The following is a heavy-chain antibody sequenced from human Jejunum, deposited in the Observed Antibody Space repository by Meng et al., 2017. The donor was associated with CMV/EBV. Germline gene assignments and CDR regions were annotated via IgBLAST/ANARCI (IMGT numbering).Heavy chain of an antibody. CDR1: GLTFSTYG. V-gene: IGHV3-23*01. D-gene: IGHD3-10*01. CDR2: IGSSGIT. J-gene: IGHJ2*01. CDR3: AKSRGHWQFDL. Sequence: CAASGLTFSTYGMSWVRQAPGKGPEWVSHIGSSGITNYADSVEGRFTISRDNSKNTLYLQMNSLRAEDTAVYHCAKSRGHWQFDLWGRGTRVTVSS.